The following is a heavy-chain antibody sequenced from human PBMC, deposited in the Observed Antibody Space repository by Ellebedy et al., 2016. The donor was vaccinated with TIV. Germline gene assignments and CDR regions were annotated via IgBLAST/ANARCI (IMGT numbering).Heavy chain of an antibody. J-gene: IGHJ3*02. Sequence: ASVKVSCXASGYTFTSYYMHWVRQAPGQGLEWMGWINPNSGGTNYAQKLQGRVTMTTDTSTSTAYMELRSLRSDDTAVYYCARIYCSSTSCYDGNAFDIWGQGTMVTVSS. V-gene: IGHV1-2*02. CDR1: GYTFTSYY. CDR3: ARIYCSSTSCYDGNAFDI. D-gene: IGHD2-2*01. CDR2: INPNSGGT.